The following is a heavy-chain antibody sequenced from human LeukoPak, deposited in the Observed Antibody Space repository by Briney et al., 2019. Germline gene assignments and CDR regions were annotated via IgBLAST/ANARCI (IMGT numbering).Heavy chain of an antibody. V-gene: IGHV3-53*01. CDR3: AAVSAAGTYFQH. Sequence: GGSLRLSCAASGFTVSSNYMSWVRQAPGKGLEWVSVIHSGGSTYYADSVKGRFTISRDNSKNTLYLQMNSLRAEDTAVYYCAAVSAAGTYFQHWGQGTLVTVSS. J-gene: IGHJ1*01. CDR1: GFTVSSNY. CDR2: IHSGGST. D-gene: IGHD6-13*01.